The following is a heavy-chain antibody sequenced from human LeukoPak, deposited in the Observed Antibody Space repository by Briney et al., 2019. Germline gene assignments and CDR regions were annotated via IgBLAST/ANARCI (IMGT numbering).Heavy chain of an antibody. CDR1: GGSISSSSYY. V-gene: IGHV4-39*01. D-gene: IGHD6-19*01. CDR3: ARRVVHVAGTTFYYYMDV. Sequence: PSGTLSLTCAVSGGSISSSSYYWGWIRQPPGKGLEWIGSIYYSGSTYYNPSLKSRVTISVDTSKNQFSLKLSSVTAADTAVYYCARRVVHVAGTTFYYYMDVWGKGTTVTISS. J-gene: IGHJ6*03. CDR2: IYYSGST.